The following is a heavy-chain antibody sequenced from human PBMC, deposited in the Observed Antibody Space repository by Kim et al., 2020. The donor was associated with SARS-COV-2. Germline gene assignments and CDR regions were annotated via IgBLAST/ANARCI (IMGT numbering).Heavy chain of an antibody. D-gene: IGHD5-12*01. CDR2: IKSKTDGGTT. CDR1: GFTFSNAW. Sequence: GGSLRLSCAASGFTFSNAWMSWVRQAPGKGLEWVGRIKSKTDGGTTDYAAPVKGRFTISRDDSKNTLYLQMNSLKTEDTAVYYCTTFMLRLGRGGFDYWGQGTLVTVSS. J-gene: IGHJ4*02. V-gene: IGHV3-15*01. CDR3: TTFMLRLGRGGFDY.